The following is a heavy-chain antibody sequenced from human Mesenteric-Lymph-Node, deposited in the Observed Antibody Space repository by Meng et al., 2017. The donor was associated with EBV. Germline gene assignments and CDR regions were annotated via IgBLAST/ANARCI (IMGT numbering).Heavy chain of an antibody. CDR3: ARGADRGANLGY. Sequence: WGQGHFEPTAPPTRTYSCDGGSPSGSYWSWIRQPPGKGLEWIGEINHSGSTNYNPSLKSRVTISVDTSKNQFSLKLKSVTATDTAVYYCARGADRGANLGYWGQGTLVTVSS. CDR1: GGSPSGSY. V-gene: IGHV4-34*01. J-gene: IGHJ4*02. D-gene: IGHD3-10*01. CDR2: INHSGST.